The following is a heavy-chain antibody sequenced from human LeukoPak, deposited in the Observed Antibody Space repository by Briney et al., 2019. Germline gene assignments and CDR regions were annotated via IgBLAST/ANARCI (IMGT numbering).Heavy chain of an antibody. CDR3: ARETAYCSSTSCPEEAFDI. CDR2: INHSGST. J-gene: IGHJ3*02. V-gene: IGHV4-34*01. D-gene: IGHD2-2*01. CDR1: GFTFSSYW. Sequence: PGGSLRLSCAASGFTFSSYWMSWIRQPPGKGLEWIGEINHSGSTNYNPSLKSRVTISVDTSKNQFSLKLSSVTAADTAVYYCARETAYCSSTSCPEEAFDIWGQGTMVTVSS.